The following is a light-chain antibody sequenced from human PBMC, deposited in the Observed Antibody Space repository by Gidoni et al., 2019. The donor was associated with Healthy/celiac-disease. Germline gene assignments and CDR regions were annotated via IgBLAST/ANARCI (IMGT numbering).Light chain of an antibody. CDR2: GAS. CDR1: QSVSSN. CDR3: QQYNNRASYT. Sequence: EIVMTQSPATRSVSPGERATLSCRASQSVSSNLAWYQQKPGQAPRLLIYGASTRATGIPARFSGSGSGTDFTLTISSLQSEDFAVYYCQQYNNRASYTFGQGTKLEIK. J-gene: IGKJ2*01. V-gene: IGKV3-15*01.